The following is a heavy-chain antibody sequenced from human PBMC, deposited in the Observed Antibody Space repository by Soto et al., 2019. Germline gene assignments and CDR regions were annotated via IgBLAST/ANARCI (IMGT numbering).Heavy chain of an antibody. CDR1: GGSISSGDYY. CDR2: IYYSGST. Sequence: PSETLSLTCTVSGGSISSGDYYWSWIRQPPGKGLEWIGYIYYSGSTYYNPSLKSRVTISVDTSKNQFSLKLSSVTAADTAVYYCARDGTGTGTRFDPWGQGTLVTVSS. V-gene: IGHV4-30-4*01. D-gene: IGHD1-7*01. J-gene: IGHJ5*02. CDR3: ARDGTGTGTRFDP.